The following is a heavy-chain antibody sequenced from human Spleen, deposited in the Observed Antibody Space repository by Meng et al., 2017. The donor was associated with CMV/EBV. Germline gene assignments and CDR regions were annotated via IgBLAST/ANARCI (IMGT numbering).Heavy chain of an antibody. J-gene: IGHJ4*02. CDR3: ARVPDSRAPEDDY. Sequence: TDSGGTFSSYAINWVRQAPGHGLEWIGNIIPMFRKTNYAQKFQGRVTITTGESSGTVFMELSSLTLDDTAIYFCARVPDSRAPEDDYWGQGTLVTVSS. CDR2: IIPMFRKT. V-gene: IGHV1-69*05. CDR1: GGTFSSYA. D-gene: IGHD6-6*01.